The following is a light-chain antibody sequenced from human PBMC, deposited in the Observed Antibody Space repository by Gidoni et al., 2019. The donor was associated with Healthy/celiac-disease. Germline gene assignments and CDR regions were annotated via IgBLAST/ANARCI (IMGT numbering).Light chain of an antibody. CDR1: SSDVGDYNY. Sequence: QSALTQPAYVSGSPGQSITFSCTGPSSDVGDYNYVSWYQQHPVKAPKLMIYGVSYRPSGFSNRFSGSKSGNTASLTISGLQAEDEADYYCSSYTSSSTLDVVFGGGTKLTVL. CDR3: SSYTSSSTLDVV. CDR2: GVS. J-gene: IGLJ2*01. V-gene: IGLV2-14*01.